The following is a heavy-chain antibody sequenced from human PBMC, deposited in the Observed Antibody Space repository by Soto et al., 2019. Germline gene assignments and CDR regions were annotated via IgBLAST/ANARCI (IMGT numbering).Heavy chain of an antibody. D-gene: IGHD4-17*01. J-gene: IGHJ6*02. CDR3: AKDLALRSPDYYYGMDV. V-gene: IGHV3-30*18. Sequence: QVQLVESGGGVVQPGMSLILSCAASGFTFSSYGMHWVRQAPGRGLERVAVISYDGSNKYYADSVKGRFTISRDNSKNTLYLQMNSLRAEDTAVYYCAKDLALRSPDYYYGMDVWGQGTTVTVSS. CDR1: GFTFSSYG. CDR2: ISYDGSNK.